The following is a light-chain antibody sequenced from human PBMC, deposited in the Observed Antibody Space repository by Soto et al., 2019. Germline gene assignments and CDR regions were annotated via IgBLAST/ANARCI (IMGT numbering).Light chain of an antibody. Sequence: QSALTQPASVSGSPGQSITISCTGTSSDVGGYKYVSWYQLHPGKAPKLMIYDVSNRPSGVSNRFSGSKSGNTASLTISGLQAEDEADYYCSSYTSSSTLRVFGTGTKVT. CDR3: SSYTSSSTLRV. CDR2: DVS. J-gene: IGLJ1*01. V-gene: IGLV2-14*01. CDR1: SSDVGGYKY.